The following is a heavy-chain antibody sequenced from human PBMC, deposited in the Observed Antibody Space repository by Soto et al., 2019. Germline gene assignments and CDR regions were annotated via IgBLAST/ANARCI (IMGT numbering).Heavy chain of an antibody. D-gene: IGHD3-3*01. CDR1: GFTFSSYA. J-gene: IGHJ5*02. V-gene: IGHV3-23*01. Sequence: GGSLRLSCAASGFTFSSYAMSWVRQAPGKGLEWVSAISGSGGSTYYADSVKGRFTISRDNSKNTLYLQMNSLRSVDTAVYYCARGVDGVVSYWFDPWGQGTLVTVSS. CDR3: ARGVDGVVSYWFDP. CDR2: ISGSGGST.